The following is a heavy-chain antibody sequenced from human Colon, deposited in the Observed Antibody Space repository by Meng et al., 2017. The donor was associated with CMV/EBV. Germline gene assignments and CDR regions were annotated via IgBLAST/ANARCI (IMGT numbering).Heavy chain of an antibody. Sequence: QVQLGKSGTEVKKPGASVKASCKASGYTFTDNYMHWVRQAPGQGLEWMGWINPNSGGTNYAQKFQGRVTMTRDTSISTAYMELSRLRSDDTAVYYCARGKNYYDSSGYRKGLDYWGQGTLVTVSS. D-gene: IGHD3-22*01. V-gene: IGHV1-2*02. J-gene: IGHJ4*02. CDR2: INPNSGGT. CDR3: ARGKNYYDSSGYRKGLDY. CDR1: GYTFTDNY.